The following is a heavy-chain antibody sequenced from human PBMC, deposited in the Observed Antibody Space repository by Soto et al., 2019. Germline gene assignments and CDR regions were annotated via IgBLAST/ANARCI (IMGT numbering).Heavy chain of an antibody. CDR3: ARDIVREGFGESNWLDP. J-gene: IGHJ5*02. CDR1: GYTFTSYG. V-gene: IGHV1-18*03. D-gene: IGHD3-10*01. Sequence: QVQLVQSGAEVKRPGASVRVSCKASGYTFTSYGISWVRQAPGQGIEWMGWINVYNGNTNYAQEFQGRVTMPTDTSTRTAYMELRSLRSDNMAVYYCARDIVREGFGESNWLDPWCQGTLVTVSS. CDR2: INVYNGNT.